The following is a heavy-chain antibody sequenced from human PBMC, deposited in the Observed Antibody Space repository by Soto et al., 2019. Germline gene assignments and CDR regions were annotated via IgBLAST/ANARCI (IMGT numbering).Heavy chain of an antibody. V-gene: IGHV4-39*01. D-gene: IGHD3-22*01. CDR3: ARRLYYDSSGFEGGGMDV. J-gene: IGHJ6*02. Sequence: PSATLSLTCTVSGGSISSSSYYWGWIRQPPGKGLEWIGSIYYSGSTYYNPSLKSRVTISVDTSKNQFSLKLSSVTAADTAVYYCARRLYYDSSGFEGGGMDVWGQGTTVT. CDR2: IYYSGST. CDR1: GGSISSSSYY.